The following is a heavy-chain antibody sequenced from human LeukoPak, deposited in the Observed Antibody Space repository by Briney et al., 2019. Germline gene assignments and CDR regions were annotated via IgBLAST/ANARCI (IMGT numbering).Heavy chain of an antibody. J-gene: IGHJ5*02. CDR2: ISFSGSN. Sequence: SETLSLTCTVSGASISNYYWSWIRQPPRKKLEWIAYISFSGSNNYNPSFKPRVTTSLDTSKNQFSLKLSSVTAADTAVYYCARDQYHGSGTYAWFDPWGQGTLVTVSS. CDR1: GASISNYY. CDR3: ARDQYHGSGTYAWFDP. D-gene: IGHD3-10*01. V-gene: IGHV4-59*01.